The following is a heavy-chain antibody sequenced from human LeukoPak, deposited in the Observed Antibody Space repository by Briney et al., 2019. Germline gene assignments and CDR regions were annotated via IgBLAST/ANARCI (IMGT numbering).Heavy chain of an antibody. V-gene: IGHV5-51*01. D-gene: IGHD2-2*01. CDR3: TRGYYARPCDY. J-gene: IGHJ4*02. CDR1: AYIFSSYW. CDR2: VYPGDLDI. Sequence: GESLKISCKASAYIFSSYWIAWVRQMPGKGLEWMGVVYPGDLDIRYSPSFQGQVTISVDNSISTAYLQWSSLKASDTAMYYCTRGYYARPCDYWGLGTPVTVSS.